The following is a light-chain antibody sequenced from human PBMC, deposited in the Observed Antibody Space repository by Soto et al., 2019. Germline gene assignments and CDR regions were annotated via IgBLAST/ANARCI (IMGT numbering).Light chain of an antibody. J-gene: IGKJ5*01. CDR2: GAS. CDR3: QQANSFPIT. Sequence: DIQKTQPPSSVSASVGDRITITCLASQGISTWLAWYQQKAGKAPNRLIYGASNLHSGVSSRFSGSGSGTNFTLTISSLQPEDFATYYCQQANSFPITFGQGTGPAIK. CDR1: QGISTW. V-gene: IGKV1-12*01.